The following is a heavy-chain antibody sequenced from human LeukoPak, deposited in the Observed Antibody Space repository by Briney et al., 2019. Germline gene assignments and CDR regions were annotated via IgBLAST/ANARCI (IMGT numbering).Heavy chain of an antibody. J-gene: IGHJ4*02. CDR1: GYFSPNAW. D-gene: IGHD2-8*02. CDR2: IKSNQDGGIT. Sequence: GGSLRLSCTISGYFSPNAWWNWVRQAPGRGREWVGRIKSNQDGGITDYAAPVQDRFTISRDDSKNTMYLQMNNPKTEDTAVDYCTTDREWCTYNWGEGTLVTVSS. CDR3: TTDREWCTYN. V-gene: IGHV3-15*01.